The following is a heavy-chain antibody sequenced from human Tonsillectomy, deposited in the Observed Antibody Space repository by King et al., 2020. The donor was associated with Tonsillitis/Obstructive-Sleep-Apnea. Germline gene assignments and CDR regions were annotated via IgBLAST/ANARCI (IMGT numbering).Heavy chain of an antibody. CDR3: ARGGLGLVATPLGYYYGMDV. V-gene: IGHV4-59*01. J-gene: IGHJ6*02. D-gene: IGHD5-12*01. CDR2: INYSGST. Sequence: QLQESGPGLVKPSETLSLTCAVSGGSITSYFWSWMRQPPGKGLEWIGYINYSGSTNRNTSLKSRVTILVATSKNQFSLNLSSVTAADKAVYYCARGGLGLVATPLGYYYGMDVWGQGTTVTVSS. CDR1: GGSITSYF.